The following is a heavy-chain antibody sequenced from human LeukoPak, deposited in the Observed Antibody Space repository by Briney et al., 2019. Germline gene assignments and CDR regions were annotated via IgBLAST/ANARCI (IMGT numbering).Heavy chain of an antibody. Sequence: SETLSLTCGVYAGSLTNYFCHWIRQAPGKGLEWVGEISHGGITKHNPSLKSRVTMSQDTSKRQFSLKMNSMTAADTGGYYCGIFMDVVPGTMSWGLGTLVTVSS. D-gene: IGHD3-22*01. V-gene: IGHV4-34*01. CDR1: AGSLTNYF. CDR2: ISHGGIT. J-gene: IGHJ4*02. CDR3: GIFMDVVPGTMS.